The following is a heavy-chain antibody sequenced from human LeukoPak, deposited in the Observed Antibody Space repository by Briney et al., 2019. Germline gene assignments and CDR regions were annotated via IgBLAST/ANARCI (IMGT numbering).Heavy chain of an antibody. CDR2: IYPGDSDI. CDR1: GYSFTSYW. CDR3: ARQGESFGSGSSPQLLFDY. V-gene: IGHV5-51*01. Sequence: LGESLKISCKGSGYSFTSYWIAWVRQMPGKGLEWMGIIYPGDSDIRYSPSFQGQVTISADKSISTAHLQWSSLKASDTGMYYCARQGESFGSGSSPQLLFDYWGQGTLVTVSS. D-gene: IGHD3-10*01. J-gene: IGHJ4*02.